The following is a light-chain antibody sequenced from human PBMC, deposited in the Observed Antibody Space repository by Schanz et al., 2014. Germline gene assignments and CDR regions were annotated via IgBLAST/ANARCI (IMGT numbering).Light chain of an antibody. V-gene: IGLV2-14*03. J-gene: IGLJ3*02. CDR2: DVS. Sequence: QSALTQPPSASGSPGQSVTISCTGTSSDVGGYNYVTWYQQYPGKPPKVIIYDVSDRPSGVSNRFSGSKSGNTASLTISGLQPEDEADYYCISYTSSRTKGVFGGGTKLTVL. CDR3: ISYTSSRTKGV. CDR1: SSDVGGYNY.